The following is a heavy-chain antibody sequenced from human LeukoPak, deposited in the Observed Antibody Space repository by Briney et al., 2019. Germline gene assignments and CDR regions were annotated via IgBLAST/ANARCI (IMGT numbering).Heavy chain of an antibody. CDR3: AIAVAGTTLDY. CDR1: GGSISSSSYY. CDR2: IYYSGSP. Sequence: SETLSLTCTVSGGSISSSSYYWSWIRQPPGKGLEWIGYIYYSGSPNYKPSLKSRMTISLDTSKNQFSLKLSSVTAADTAVYYCAIAVAGTTLDYWGQGTLVTVSS. V-gene: IGHV4-61*05. J-gene: IGHJ4*02. D-gene: IGHD6-19*01.